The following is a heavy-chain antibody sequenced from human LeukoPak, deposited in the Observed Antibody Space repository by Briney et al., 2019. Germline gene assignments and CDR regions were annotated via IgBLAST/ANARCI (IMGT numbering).Heavy chain of an antibody. V-gene: IGHV1-24*01. CDR2: FDPEDGET. J-gene: IGHJ4*02. D-gene: IGHD4-17*01. CDR3: ATDRRHGDPPQGRY. Sequence: GASVKVSCKVSGYTLTELSMHWVRQAPGKGLEWMGGFDPEDGETICAQKFQGRVTMTEDTSTDTAYMELSSLRSEDTAVYYCATDRRHGDPPQGRYWGQGTLVTVSS. CDR1: GYTLTELS.